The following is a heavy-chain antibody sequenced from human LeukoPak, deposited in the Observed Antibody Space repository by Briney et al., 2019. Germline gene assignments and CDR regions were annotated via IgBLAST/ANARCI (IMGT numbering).Heavy chain of an antibody. Sequence: ASVKVSCKAPGYTFTSYAMNWVRQAPGQGLEWMGWINTNTGNPTYAQGFTGRFVFSLDTSVSTAYLQISSLKAEDTAVYYCARDHHPRDHYSSGWSFRFDYWGQGTLVTVSS. J-gene: IGHJ4*02. CDR2: INTNTGNP. CDR1: GYTFTSYA. V-gene: IGHV7-4-1*02. CDR3: ARDHHPRDHYSSGWSFRFDY. D-gene: IGHD6-19*01.